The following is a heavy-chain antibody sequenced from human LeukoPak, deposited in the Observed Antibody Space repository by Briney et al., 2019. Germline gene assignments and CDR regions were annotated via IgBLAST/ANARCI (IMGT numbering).Heavy chain of an antibody. V-gene: IGHV1-69*04. J-gene: IGHJ4*02. D-gene: IGHD1-26*01. CDR1: GGTFSSYA. CDR3: ARGGSHLYSGSYYDY. Sequence: ASVKVSCKASGGTFSSYAISWVRQAPGQGLEWMGRIIPILGIANYAQKFQGRVTITADKSTSTAYMELSSLRSEDTAVYYCARGGSHLYSGSYYDYWGQGTLVTVSS. CDR2: IIPILGIA.